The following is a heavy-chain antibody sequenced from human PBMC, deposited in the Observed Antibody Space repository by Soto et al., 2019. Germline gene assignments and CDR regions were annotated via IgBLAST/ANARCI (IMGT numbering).Heavy chain of an antibody. J-gene: IGHJ6*02. Sequence: SETLSLTCTVSGGSVSSGSYYWSWIRQPPGKGLEWIGYIYYSGSTNYNPSLKSQVTISVDTSKNQCSLKLSSVTAADTAVYYCARDRGSTIFGVVRGYYGMDVWGQGTTVTVSS. CDR2: IYYSGST. D-gene: IGHD3-3*01. V-gene: IGHV4-61*01. CDR1: GGSVSSGSYY. CDR3: ARDRGSTIFGVVRGYYGMDV.